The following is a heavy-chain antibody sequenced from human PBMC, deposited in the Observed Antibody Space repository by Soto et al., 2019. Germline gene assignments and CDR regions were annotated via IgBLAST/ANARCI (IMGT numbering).Heavy chain of an antibody. V-gene: IGHV4-31*03. CDR2: IYYSGST. J-gene: IGHJ4*02. CDR3: ARVGGRVAVAGGFDY. Sequence: QVQLQESGPGLVKPSQTLSLTCTVSGGSISSGGYYWSWIRQHPGKGLEWIGYIYYSGSTYYTPSLKSRVTIAVDTSKTPFSLKLSSVTAADTAVYYCARVGGRVAVAGGFDYWGQGTLVTVSS. CDR1: GGSISSGGYY. D-gene: IGHD6-19*01.